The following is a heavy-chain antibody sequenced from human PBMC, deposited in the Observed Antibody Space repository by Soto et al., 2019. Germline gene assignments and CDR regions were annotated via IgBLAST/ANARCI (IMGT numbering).Heavy chain of an antibody. CDR1: GFTFRNNV. Sequence: GGSLRLSCAASGFTFRNNVLSWVRQAPGKGLEWASAISGSGGSTYYADSVKGRFTISRDNSKNTLYLQMNSLRAEDTAVYYCAKNRRAPFDYWGQGTLVTVSS. J-gene: IGHJ4*02. V-gene: IGHV3-23*01. D-gene: IGHD3-10*01. CDR3: AKNRRAPFDY. CDR2: ISGSGGST.